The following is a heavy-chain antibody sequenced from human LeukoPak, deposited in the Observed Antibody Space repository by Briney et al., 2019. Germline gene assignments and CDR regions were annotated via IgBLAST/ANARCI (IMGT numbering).Heavy chain of an antibody. Sequence: GGSLRLSCAASGFTVSSNYTSWVRQAPGKGLEWVSVIYSGGSTYYADSVKGRFTISRDNFKNTLYLQMNSLRAEDTAVYYCARVGYDILTGTFDYWGQGTLVTVSS. CDR2: IYSGGST. V-gene: IGHV3-53*01. D-gene: IGHD3-9*01. J-gene: IGHJ4*02. CDR1: GFTVSSNY. CDR3: ARVGYDILTGTFDY.